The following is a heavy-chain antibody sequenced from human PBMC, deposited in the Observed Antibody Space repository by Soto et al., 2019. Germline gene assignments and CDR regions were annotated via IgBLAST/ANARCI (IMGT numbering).Heavy chain of an antibody. J-gene: IGHJ6*02. D-gene: IGHD5-18*01. V-gene: IGHV4-31*03. Sequence: SSETLSLTCTVSGGSISSGGYYWSWIRQHPGKGLEWIGYIYYSGSTYYNPSLKSRVTISVDTSKNQFSLKLSSVTAADTAVYYCASQLRADTATVTRYYYYYGMDVWGQGTTVTVSS. CDR3: ASQLRADTATVTRYYYYYGMDV. CDR2: IYYSGST. CDR1: GGSISSGGYY.